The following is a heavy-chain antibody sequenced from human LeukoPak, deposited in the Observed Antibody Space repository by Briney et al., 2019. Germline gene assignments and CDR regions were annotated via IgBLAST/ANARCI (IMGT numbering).Heavy chain of an antibody. V-gene: IGHV3-23*01. D-gene: IGHD3-22*01. CDR3: AKREADYYYDSSGYLVS. CDR1: GFIFTTYA. Sequence: GGSLRLSCAASGFIFTTYAMNWVRQAPGKGLEWVSAISGSGDHTYYADSVKGRFTISRDNSKNTLYLQMNSLRAEDTAVYYCAKREADYYYDSSGYLVSWGQGTLVTVSS. J-gene: IGHJ5*01. CDR2: ISGSGDHT.